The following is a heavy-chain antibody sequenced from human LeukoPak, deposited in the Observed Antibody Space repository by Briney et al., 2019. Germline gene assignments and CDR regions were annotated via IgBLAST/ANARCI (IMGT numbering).Heavy chain of an antibody. CDR3: AKGRSSSFPRSDY. V-gene: IGHV3-23*01. CDR1: GFTFSTYA. CDR2: ISGGGGST. Sequence: GGSLRLSCAASGFTFSTYAMSWVRQAPGKGLEWVSVISGGGGSTYYADSVKGRFTISRDNSKSTLYLQMNSLRAEDTAIYYCAKGRSSSFPRSDYWGQGTLVTVSS. J-gene: IGHJ4*02. D-gene: IGHD6-13*01.